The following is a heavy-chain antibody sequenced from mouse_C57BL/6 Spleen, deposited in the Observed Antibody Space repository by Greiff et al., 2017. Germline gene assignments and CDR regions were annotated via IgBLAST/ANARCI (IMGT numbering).Heavy chain of an antibody. D-gene: IGHD1-1*01. V-gene: IGHV1-82*01. Sequence: VQGVESGPELVKPGASVKISCKASGYAFSSSWMNWVKQRPGKGLEWIGRIYPGDGDTNYNGKFKGKATLTADKSSSTAYMQLSSLTSEDSAVYFGARQPVRSLYYYAMDYWGQGTSVTVSS. CDR3: ARQPVRSLYYYAMDY. CDR1: GYAFSSSW. CDR2: IYPGDGDT. J-gene: IGHJ4*01.